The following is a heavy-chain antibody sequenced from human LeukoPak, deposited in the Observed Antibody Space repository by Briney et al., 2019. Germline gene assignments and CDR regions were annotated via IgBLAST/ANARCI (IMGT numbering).Heavy chain of an antibody. V-gene: IGHV4-39*01. CDR3: ARPVWRNFPSAFDI. CDR2: IYYSGST. D-gene: IGHD2-2*01. J-gene: IGHJ3*02. Sequence: PSETLSLTCTVSGGSISSSSYYWGWIRQPPGKGLERIGSIYYSGSTYYNPSLKSRVTISVDTSKNQFSLKLSSVTAADTAVYYCARPVWRNFPSAFDIWGQGTMVTASS. CDR1: GGSISSSSYY.